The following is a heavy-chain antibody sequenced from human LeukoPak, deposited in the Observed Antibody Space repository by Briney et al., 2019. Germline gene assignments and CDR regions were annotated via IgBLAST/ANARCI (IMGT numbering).Heavy chain of an antibody. D-gene: IGHD3-22*01. Sequence: SETLSLTCTVSGDSISSYYWSWIRQPPGKGLEWIGYIYSSGSTKYNPSLKSRVTISVDTSRNQFSLKLSSVTAADTAVYYCARARVRSYSYDSSGFYTSDWHFDLWGRGTLVTVSS. CDR3: ARARVRSYSYDSSGFYTSDWHFDL. CDR1: GDSISSYY. J-gene: IGHJ2*01. V-gene: IGHV4-59*01. CDR2: IYSSGST.